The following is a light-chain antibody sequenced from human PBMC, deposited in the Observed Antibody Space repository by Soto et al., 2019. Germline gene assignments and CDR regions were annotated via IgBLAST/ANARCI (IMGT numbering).Light chain of an antibody. CDR2: GAS. CDR3: QQRSNWPPIT. J-gene: IGKJ5*01. CDR1: QSVSSSY. Sequence: EIVLTQSPGTLSLSPGERATFSCRASQSVSSSYIAWYQQKRGQAPRRLIYGASHRAAGIPARFSGSGFGTDFTLTISSLEPEDAAVYYCQQRSNWPPITFGQGTRLEIK. V-gene: IGKV3-11*01.